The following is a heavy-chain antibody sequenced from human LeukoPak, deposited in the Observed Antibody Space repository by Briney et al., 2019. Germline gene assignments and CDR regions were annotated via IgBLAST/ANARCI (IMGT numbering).Heavy chain of an antibody. Sequence: GESLKISCKGFGYTFTSYWIGWVRQIPGKGLEWMGIIYPGDSDTRYSPSFQGQVTISADKSISTAYLQWSSLKASDTAMYYCARMGTPYSTNWFDPWGQGTLVTVSS. CDR2: IYPGDSDT. J-gene: IGHJ5*02. CDR3: ARMGTPYSTNWFDP. D-gene: IGHD4-11*01. V-gene: IGHV5-51*01. CDR1: GYTFTSYW.